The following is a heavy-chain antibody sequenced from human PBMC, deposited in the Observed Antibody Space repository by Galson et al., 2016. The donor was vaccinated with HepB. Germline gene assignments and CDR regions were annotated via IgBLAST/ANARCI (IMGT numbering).Heavy chain of an antibody. Sequence: SLRLSCAASGFTFSSYSMNWVRQAPGKGLEWVSYISYSSTIYYADSVKGRFTISRDNAKNSLYLQMNSLRDENTAVYYCATAYSGGWYFAYWGQGTLVTVSS. CDR1: GFTFSSYS. CDR3: ATAYSGGWYFAY. D-gene: IGHD6-19*01. V-gene: IGHV3-48*02. J-gene: IGHJ4*02. CDR2: ISYSSTI.